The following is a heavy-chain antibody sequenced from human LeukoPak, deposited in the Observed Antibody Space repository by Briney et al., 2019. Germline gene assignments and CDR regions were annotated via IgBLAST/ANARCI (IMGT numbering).Heavy chain of an antibody. CDR1: GFTFSRYG. J-gene: IGHJ4*02. CDR2: ISYDGSNN. CDR3: AKMVWFGTHDFDY. D-gene: IGHD3-10*01. Sequence: GGSLRLSCAASGFTFSRYGMHWVRQAPGKGLGWVAVISYDGSNNYYTDSVKGRFTISRDNSKNTLYLQMNSLRAEDSAVYYCAKMVWFGTHDFDYWGQGTLVTVSS. V-gene: IGHV3-30*18.